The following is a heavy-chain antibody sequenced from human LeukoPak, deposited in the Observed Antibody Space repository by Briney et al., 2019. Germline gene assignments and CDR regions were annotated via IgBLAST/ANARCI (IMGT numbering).Heavy chain of an antibody. CDR3: AKAALLGHSSSWYDY. CDR1: GFTFSNYA. V-gene: IGHV3-23*01. J-gene: IGHJ4*02. Sequence: GESLKISCAASGFTFSNYAMSWVRQAPGKGLEWVSTISGSGGSTYYADSVKGRFTISRDNSNNTLHLQMNSLRAEDTAVYYCAKAALLGHSSSWYDYWGQGTLVTVSS. D-gene: IGHD6-13*01. CDR2: ISGSGGST.